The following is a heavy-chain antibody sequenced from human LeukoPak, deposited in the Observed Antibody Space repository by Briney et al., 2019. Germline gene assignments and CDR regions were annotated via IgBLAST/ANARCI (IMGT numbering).Heavy chain of an antibody. CDR2: IYTSGST. D-gene: IGHD1-26*01. J-gene: IGHJ5*02. CDR1: GGSISSYY. CDR3: ATSAVIVGAFDP. Sequence: SETLSLTCTVSGGSISSYYWSWIRQPAGKGLEWIGRIYTSGSTNYNPSLKSRVTMSVDTSKNQFSLKLSSVTAADTAVYYCATSAVIVGAFDPWGQGTLVTVSS. V-gene: IGHV4-4*07.